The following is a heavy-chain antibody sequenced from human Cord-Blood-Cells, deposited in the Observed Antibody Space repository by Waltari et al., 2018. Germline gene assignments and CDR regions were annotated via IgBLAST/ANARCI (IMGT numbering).Heavy chain of an antibody. CDR2: IYHSGST. J-gene: IGHJ3*02. Sequence: QVQLQESGPGLVKPSGTLSLTCAVSGGSISSSNWWSWVRQPQGKGLEWIGEIYHSGSTNYNPSLKSRVTISVDKSKNQFSLKLSSVTAADTAVYYCARRDIVVVPAAMSRAFDIWGQGTMVTVSS. CDR3: ARRDIVVVPAAMSRAFDI. D-gene: IGHD2-2*01. V-gene: IGHV4-4*02. CDR1: GGSISSSNW.